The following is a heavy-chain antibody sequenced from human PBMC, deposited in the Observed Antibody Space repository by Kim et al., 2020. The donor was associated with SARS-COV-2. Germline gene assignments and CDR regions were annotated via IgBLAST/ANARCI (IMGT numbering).Heavy chain of an antibody. Sequence: ASVKVSCKASGYTFTSYGISWVRQAPGQGLEWMGWISAYNGNTNYAQKLQGRVTMTTDTSTSTAYMELRSLRSDDTVVYYCARARAVAGTSPYYFDYWGQGTLVTVSS. CDR2: ISAYNGNT. J-gene: IGHJ4*02. D-gene: IGHD6-19*01. CDR1: GYTFTSYG. V-gene: IGHV1-18*01. CDR3: ARARAVAGTSPYYFDY.